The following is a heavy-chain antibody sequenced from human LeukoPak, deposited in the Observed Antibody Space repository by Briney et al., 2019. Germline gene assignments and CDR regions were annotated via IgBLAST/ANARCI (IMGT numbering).Heavy chain of an antibody. CDR2: INPNSGGT. D-gene: IGHD3-22*01. J-gene: IGHJ6*02. CDR1: GYTCTGYY. Sequence: GASVKVSCKASGYTCTGYYMHWVRQAPGQGLEWMGWINPNSGGTNYAQKFQGRVTMTRDTSISTAYMELSRLRSDDTAVYYCASRAQNYYDSSGYLDPIGGMDVWGQGTTVTVSS. CDR3: ASRAQNYYDSSGYLDPIGGMDV. V-gene: IGHV1-2*02.